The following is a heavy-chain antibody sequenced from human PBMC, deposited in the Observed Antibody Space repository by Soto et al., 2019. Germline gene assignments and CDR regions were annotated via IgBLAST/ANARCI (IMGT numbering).Heavy chain of an antibody. Sequence: ASVKVSCKASGYTFTSYGINWVRQAPRQGHEWMGWISAYNGNTNYAQKLQGRVTMTTDTSTSTAYMELRSLRSDDTAVYYCARDKMRGYSGYDYYYYYYMDVWGKGTTLTVSS. J-gene: IGHJ6*03. D-gene: IGHD5-12*01. CDR1: GYTFTSYG. V-gene: IGHV1-18*01. CDR3: ARDKMRGYSGYDYYYYYYMDV. CDR2: ISAYNGNT.